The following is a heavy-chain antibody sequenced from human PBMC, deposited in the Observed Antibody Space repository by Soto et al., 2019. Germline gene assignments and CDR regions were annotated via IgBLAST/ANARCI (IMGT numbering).Heavy chain of an antibody. Sequence: SETLSLTCTVSGGSISSYYWSWIRQPPGKGLEWIGYIYYSGSTNYNPSLKSRVTISVDTSKNQFSLKLRSVTAADTAVYYCARHRYSSSDWFDPWGQGTLVTVSS. CDR3: ARHRYSSSDWFDP. CDR1: GGSISSYY. J-gene: IGHJ5*02. CDR2: IYYSGST. D-gene: IGHD6-6*01. V-gene: IGHV4-59*08.